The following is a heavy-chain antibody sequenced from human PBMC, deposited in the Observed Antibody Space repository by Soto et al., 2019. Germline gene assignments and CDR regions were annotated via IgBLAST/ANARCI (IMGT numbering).Heavy chain of an antibody. V-gene: IGHV1-46*01. Sequence: QVQLVQSGAEVKKPGASVKVSCKASGYTFTSYYMHWLRQAPGQGLEWMGIINPSGGSTSYAQKSHGRVTMTMETSTSTVYMELSSLRSEDTAVYYCARAPVEMATNNPFDYWGQGNLVTGSS. J-gene: IGHJ4*02. D-gene: IGHD5-12*01. CDR2: INPSGGST. CDR3: ARAPVEMATNNPFDY. CDR1: GYTFTSYY.